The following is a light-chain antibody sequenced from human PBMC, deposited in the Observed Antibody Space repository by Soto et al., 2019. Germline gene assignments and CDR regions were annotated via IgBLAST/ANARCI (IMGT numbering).Light chain of an antibody. CDR1: INDVGGYNY. J-gene: IGLJ2*01. Sequence: QSALTQPRSVSGSPGQSVTISCTGTINDVGGYNYVSWYQQHPGKAPKLMIYDVSKRPSGVPDRFSGSKSGNTASLTISGLQAEDEADYYCNSYAGGLVLFGGGTKVTVL. CDR3: NSYAGGLVL. CDR2: DVS. V-gene: IGLV2-11*01.